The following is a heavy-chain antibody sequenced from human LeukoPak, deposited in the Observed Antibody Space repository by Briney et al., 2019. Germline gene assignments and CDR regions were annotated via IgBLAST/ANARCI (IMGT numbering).Heavy chain of an antibody. Sequence: SQTLSLTCTVSGGSISSGGYYWSWIRQHPGKGLEWIGYIYYSGSTYYNPSLKSRVTISVDTSKNQFSLKLSSVTAADTAVYYCARGFDGDYSVSDYWGQGTLVTVSS. D-gene: IGHD4-17*01. J-gene: IGHJ4*02. CDR2: IYYSGST. V-gene: IGHV4-30-4*08. CDR3: ARGFDGDYSVSDY. CDR1: GGSISSGGYY.